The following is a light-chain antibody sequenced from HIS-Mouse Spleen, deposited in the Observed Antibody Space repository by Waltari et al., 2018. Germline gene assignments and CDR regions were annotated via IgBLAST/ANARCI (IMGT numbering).Light chain of an antibody. V-gene: IGLV3-10*01. CDR2: EDS. J-gene: IGLJ2*01. CDR1: ALPKKY. CDR3: YSTDSSGNHRV. Sequence: SYELTQPPSVSVSPGPTARITCSGDALPKKYAYWYQQKSGQAPVLVIYEDSKRPSGIHERFSGSSSGTMATLTISGAQVEDEADYYCYSTDSSGNHRVFGGGTKLTVL.